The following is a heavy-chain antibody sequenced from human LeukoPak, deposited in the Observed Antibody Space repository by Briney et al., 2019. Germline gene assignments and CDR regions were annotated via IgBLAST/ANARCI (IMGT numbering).Heavy chain of an antibody. V-gene: IGHV1-2*02. D-gene: IGHD3-22*01. CDR3: ASGLGVSSGYYYAFDI. J-gene: IGHJ3*02. CDR2: MNPKSGGT. Sequence: GASVKVSCKASGYTFTGYYVHWVRQAPGQGLEWMGWMNPKSGGTNYAQKFQGRVTMTRDTSISTAYMELSRLRSDDTAVYYCASGLGVSSGYYYAFDIWGQGTMVTVSS. CDR1: GYTFTGYY.